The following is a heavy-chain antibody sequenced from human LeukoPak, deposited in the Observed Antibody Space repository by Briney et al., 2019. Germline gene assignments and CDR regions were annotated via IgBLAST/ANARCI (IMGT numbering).Heavy chain of an antibody. Sequence: PGGSLRLSCAASGFTFSSYGMHWVRQAPGKGLEWLAFRRYDGTNKYYADSVKGRFTISRDNSKNTLYLQMNSLRAEDTAVYYCAKDGVRGMGGYFDYWGQGTLVTVSS. CDR3: AKDGVRGMGGYFDY. V-gene: IGHV3-30*02. D-gene: IGHD3-10*01. CDR2: RRYDGTNK. CDR1: GFTFSSYG. J-gene: IGHJ4*02.